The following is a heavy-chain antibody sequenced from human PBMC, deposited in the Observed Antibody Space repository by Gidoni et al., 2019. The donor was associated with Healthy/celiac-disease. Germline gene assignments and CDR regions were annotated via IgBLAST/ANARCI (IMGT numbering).Heavy chain of an antibody. CDR3: ERDGIAAFYAFDI. Sequence: EVHLVVSGGGLVQPGGSLRLSCAASGFPLRSYWMSWVRQAPRKGLEWVANIKQDGSGKYYVDSVKGRCTITRDNAKYSMYLQMNSLRAEDTAVYYCERDGIAAFYAFDIWGQGTMVTVSS. J-gene: IGHJ3*02. CDR2: IKQDGSGK. V-gene: IGHV3-7*03. CDR1: GFPLRSYW. D-gene: IGHD6-6*01.